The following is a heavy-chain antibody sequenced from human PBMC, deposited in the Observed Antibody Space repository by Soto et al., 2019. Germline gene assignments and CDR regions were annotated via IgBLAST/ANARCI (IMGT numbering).Heavy chain of an antibody. CDR3: ARGFGGGLDYYYYYMDF. CDR1: GGSFSGYY. J-gene: IGHJ6*03. V-gene: IGHV4-34*01. Sequence: SETLSLTCAVYGGSFSGYYWSWIRQPPGKGLEWIGEINHSGSTNYNPSLKSRVTISVDTSKNQFSLKLSSVTAADTAVYYCARGFGGGLDYYYYYMDFWGKGTTVTVSS. CDR2: INHSGST. D-gene: IGHD3-16*01.